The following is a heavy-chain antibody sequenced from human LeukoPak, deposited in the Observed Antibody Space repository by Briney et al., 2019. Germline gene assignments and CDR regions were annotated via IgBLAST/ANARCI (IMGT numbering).Heavy chain of an antibody. CDR2: IKPSGGDT. CDR1: GYTFTDYN. J-gene: IGHJ4*02. V-gene: IGHV1-46*01. Sequence: ASVKVSCKTSGYTFTDYNLHWVRQAPGQRLEWMGIIKPSGGDTSYAQTFQGRVFMTRDTSISTAYMELSRLRSDDTAVYYCARDKSGGSSPDYWGQGTLVTVSS. CDR3: ARDKSGGSSPDY. D-gene: IGHD2-15*01.